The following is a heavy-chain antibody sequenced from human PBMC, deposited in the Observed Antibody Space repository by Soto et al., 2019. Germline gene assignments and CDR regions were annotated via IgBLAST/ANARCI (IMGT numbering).Heavy chain of an antibody. CDR2: IDWDDDK. Sequence: SGPTLVNPTQTLTLTCTFSGFSINTSGMCVSWIRQPPGKALEWLALIDWDDDKFYSTSLQTRLTISKDTSKGQVVLTVTNMAPVDTATYYCARIRADSSGWSSPDYWGQGTLVTVSS. CDR1: GFSINTSGMC. D-gene: IGHD6-19*01. J-gene: IGHJ4*02. CDR3: ARIRADSSGWSSPDY. V-gene: IGHV2-70*01.